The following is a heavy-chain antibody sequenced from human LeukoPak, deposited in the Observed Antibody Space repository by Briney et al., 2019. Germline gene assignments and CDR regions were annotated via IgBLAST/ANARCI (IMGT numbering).Heavy chain of an antibody. CDR3: ARDRYLYYYDSSGYYYSVDLDY. J-gene: IGHJ4*02. CDR1: GYTFTSYG. CDR2: ISAYNGNT. V-gene: IGHV1-18*01. Sequence: ASVKVSCKASGYTFTSYGISWVRQAPGQGLEWMGWISAYNGNTNYAQKLQGRVTMTTDTSTSTAYMELRSLRSDDTAVYYCARDRYLYYYDSSGYYYSVDLDYWGQGTLVTVSS. D-gene: IGHD3-22*01.